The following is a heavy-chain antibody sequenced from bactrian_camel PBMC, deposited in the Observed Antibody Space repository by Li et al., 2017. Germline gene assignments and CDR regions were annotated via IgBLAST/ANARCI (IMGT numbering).Heavy chain of an antibody. CDR2: IENDGST. D-gene: IGHD2*01. CDR1: VDTIGRYC. J-gene: IGHJ4*01. CDR3: AADTRGACYRLGRGPEFDADY. Sequence: HVQLVESGGGSVLVGGSLRLSCVASVDTIGRYCMGWFRQIPDKEREGVAGIENDGSTSYADSVEGRFTVSQDKAKNTVYLQMNSLKPEDTAMYYCAADTRGACYRLGRGPEFDADYWGQGTQVTVS. V-gene: IGHV3S9*01.